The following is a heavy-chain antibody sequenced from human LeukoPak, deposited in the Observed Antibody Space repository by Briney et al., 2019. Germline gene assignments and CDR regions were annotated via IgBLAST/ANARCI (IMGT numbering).Heavy chain of an antibody. J-gene: IGHJ4*01. Sequence: ASVTVSFTAFGFTFTDHYIFWVRQAPGQGPEWMGWINPKSGGTNYAPKIQGRVTMTRDTSITTDYMELSSLRSDDTAVYYWARAFTPAYCSGAACGAWGSFYNWGQGTVVTVSS. D-gene: IGHD2-15*01. V-gene: IGHV1-2*02. CDR1: GFTFTDHY. CDR3: ARAFTPAYCSGAACGAWGSFYN. CDR2: INPKSGGT.